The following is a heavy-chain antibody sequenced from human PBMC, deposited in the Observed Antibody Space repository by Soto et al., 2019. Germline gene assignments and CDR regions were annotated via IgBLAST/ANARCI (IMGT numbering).Heavy chain of an antibody. Sequence: GGSLRLSCAASGFTFDDYTMHWVRQAPGKGLEWVSLISWDGGSTYYADSVKGRFTISRDNSKNSLYLQMNSLRTEDTALYYCAKDSGASHMGIGGYWGQGTLVTVSS. CDR1: GFTFDDYT. J-gene: IGHJ4*02. CDR2: ISWDGGST. CDR3: AKDSGASHMGIGGY. D-gene: IGHD2-21*01. V-gene: IGHV3-43*01.